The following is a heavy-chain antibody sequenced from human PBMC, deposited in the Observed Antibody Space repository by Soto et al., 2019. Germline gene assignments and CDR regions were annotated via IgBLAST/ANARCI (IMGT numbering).Heavy chain of an antibody. J-gene: IGHJ6*02. CDR2: ISSSGSTI. CDR1: GFTFSDYY. D-gene: IGHD4-17*01. CDR3: ASPTVTPHYGMDV. Sequence: QVQLVESGGGLVKPGGSLRLSCAASGFTFSDYYMSWLRQAPGKGLEWVSYISSSGSTINYADSVKGRFTSSRDNAKNALYLQMTSLRAEDTAVYYCASPTVTPHYGMDVWGQGTTVTVSS. V-gene: IGHV3-11*01.